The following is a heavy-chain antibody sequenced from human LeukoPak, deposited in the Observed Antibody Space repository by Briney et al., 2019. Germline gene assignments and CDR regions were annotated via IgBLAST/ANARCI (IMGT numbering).Heavy chain of an antibody. Sequence: RASVKVSCKVSGYTLTELSMHWVRQAPGKGLEWMGGFDPEDGETIYAQKFQGRVTMTEDTSTDTAYMELGSLRSEDTAVHYCATSGGIAVAGSPFDYWGQGTLVTVSS. CDR1: GYTLTELS. CDR3: ATSGGIAVAGSPFDY. CDR2: FDPEDGET. V-gene: IGHV1-24*01. J-gene: IGHJ4*02. D-gene: IGHD6-19*01.